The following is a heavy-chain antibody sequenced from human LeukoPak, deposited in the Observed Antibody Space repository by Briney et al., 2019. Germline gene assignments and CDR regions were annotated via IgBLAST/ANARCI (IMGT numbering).Heavy chain of an antibody. J-gene: IGHJ3*02. CDR3: ARGERPYKDDAFDI. Sequence: SETLSLTCAFYGGSFSGYYWSWIREPPGKGLEWIGEINHSGSTNYNPSLKSRVTISVDTSKSQFSLKLSSVTAADTAVYYCARGERPYKDDAFDIWGQGTMVTVSS. CDR2: INHSGST. CDR1: GGSFSGYY. D-gene: IGHD1-1*01. V-gene: IGHV4-34*01.